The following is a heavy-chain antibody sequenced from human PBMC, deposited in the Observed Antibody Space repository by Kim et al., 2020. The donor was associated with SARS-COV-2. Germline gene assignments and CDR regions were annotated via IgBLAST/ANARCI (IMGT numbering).Heavy chain of an antibody. V-gene: IGHV4-34*01. CDR3: ARGVPRSSGYYLYYFDY. Sequence: SETLSLTCAVYGGSFSGYYWSWIRQPPGKGLEWIGEINHSGSTNYNPSLKSRVTISVDTSKNQFSLKLSSVTAADTAVYYCARGVPRSSGYYLYYFDYWGQGTLVTVSS. CDR2: INHSGST. J-gene: IGHJ4*02. CDR1: GGSFSGYY. D-gene: IGHD3-22*01.